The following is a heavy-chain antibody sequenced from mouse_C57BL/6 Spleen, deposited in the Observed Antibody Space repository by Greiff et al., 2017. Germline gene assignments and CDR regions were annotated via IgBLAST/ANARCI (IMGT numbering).Heavy chain of an antibody. CDR2: IYPGDGDT. J-gene: IGHJ1*03. CDR3: ASLITTNWYFDV. CDR1: GYAFSSYW. V-gene: IGHV1-80*01. Sequence: VQLQQSGAELVKPGASVKISCKASGYAFSSYWMNWVKQRPGKGLEWIGQIYPGDGDTNYNGKFKGKATLTADKSSSTASMQLSSLTSEDSAVYFCASLITTNWYFDVWGIGTTVTVSS. D-gene: IGHD1-1*01.